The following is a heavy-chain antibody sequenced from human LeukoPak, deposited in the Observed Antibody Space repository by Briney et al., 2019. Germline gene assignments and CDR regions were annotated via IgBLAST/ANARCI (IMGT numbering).Heavy chain of an antibody. CDR1: GYSISSSYY. CDR3: ARVLPSRSMVRGRYYYGMDV. D-gene: IGHD3-10*01. CDR2: INHSGST. J-gene: IGHJ6*04. V-gene: IGHV4-34*01. Sequence: SETLSLTCAVSGYSISSSYYWSWIRQPPGKGLEWIGEINHSGSTNYNPSLKSRVTISVDTSKNQFSLKLSSVTAADTAVYYCARVLPSRSMVRGRYYYGMDVWGKGTTVTVSS.